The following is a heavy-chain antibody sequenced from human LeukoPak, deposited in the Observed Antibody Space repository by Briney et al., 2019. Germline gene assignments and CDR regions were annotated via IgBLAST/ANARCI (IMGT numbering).Heavy chain of an antibody. CDR3: ARDVFVAGPTYFDY. V-gene: IGHV3-48*04. J-gene: IGHJ4*02. CDR1: GFTFSSYS. CDR2: ISSSSSTI. Sequence: GGSLRLSCAASGFTFSSYSMNWVRQAPGKGLEWVSYISSSSSTIYYADSVKGRFTISRDSAKNSLYLQMNSLRAEDTAVYYCARDVFVAGPTYFDYWGQGTLVTVSS. D-gene: IGHD6-19*01.